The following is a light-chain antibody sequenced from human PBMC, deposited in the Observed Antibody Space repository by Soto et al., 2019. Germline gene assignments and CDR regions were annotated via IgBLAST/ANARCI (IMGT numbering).Light chain of an antibody. Sequence: EIQMTQSPSTLSASVGDRVSVTCRASEDVAKFLAWHQQKPGKAPEILISAASVLKSGVPSRFRGSGSGTVFPLTISVLQHDDATNYYHQQYKTWWTFGQGTKVEIK. CDR3: HQQYKTWWT. V-gene: IGKV1-5*01. CDR2: AAS. J-gene: IGKJ1*01. CDR1: EDVAKF.